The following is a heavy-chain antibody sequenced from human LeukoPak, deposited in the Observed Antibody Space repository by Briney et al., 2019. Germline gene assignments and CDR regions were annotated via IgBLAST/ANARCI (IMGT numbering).Heavy chain of an antibody. CDR1: GGSFSGYY. D-gene: IGHD3-22*01. J-gene: IGHJ3*02. CDR3: ARVDYYDSSARLFDI. V-gene: IGHV4-34*01. Sequence: SETLSLTCAVYGGSFSGYYWSWIRQPPGKGLEWIGEINHSGSTNYNPSLKSRVTISVDTSKNQFSLKLSSVTAADTAVYYCARVDYYDSSARLFDIWGQGTMVTVSS. CDR2: INHSGST.